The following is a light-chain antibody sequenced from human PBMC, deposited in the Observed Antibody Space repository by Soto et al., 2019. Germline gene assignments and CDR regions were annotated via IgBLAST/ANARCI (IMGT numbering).Light chain of an antibody. CDR1: QSLVHSDGNTY. CDR2: KIS. CDR3: MQSSQFPLT. J-gene: IGKJ4*01. Sequence: EIVLTQTPISSAVTLGQPASFSCRSSQSLVHSDGNTYLSWLHLGPGQPPRLLIYKISERFSGVPDRFSGTVSGTDFTLHISRVEAEDLGTYYCMQSSQFPLTFGGGTKVEI. V-gene: IGKV2-24*01.